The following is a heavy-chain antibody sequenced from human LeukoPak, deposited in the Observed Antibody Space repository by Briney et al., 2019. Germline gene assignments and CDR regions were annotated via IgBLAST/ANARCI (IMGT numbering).Heavy chain of an antibody. D-gene: IGHD2-21*02. CDR2: IIPIFGTA. J-gene: IGHJ5*02. Sequence: ASVKVSCKASGGTFSSYAISWVRQAPGQGLEWMGGIIPIFGTANYAQKFQGRVTITADKSTSTAYMELSSLRSEDTAVYYCARDRLAYCGGDCYSLHWFDPWGQGTLVTVSS. CDR1: GGTFSSYA. CDR3: ARDRLAYCGGDCYSLHWFDP. V-gene: IGHV1-69*06.